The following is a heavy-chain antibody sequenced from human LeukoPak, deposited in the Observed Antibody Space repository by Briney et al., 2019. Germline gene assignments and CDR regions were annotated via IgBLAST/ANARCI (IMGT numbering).Heavy chain of an antibody. Sequence: GGSLRPSCVASGFTFSSYWMTWVRQAPGKGLEWVANIKTDGSQIYYVDSVKGRFTISRDNAKNSLYLQMNSLRAEDTAVYYCARYGPRGGGSSPSTYYYMDVWGKGTTVTVSS. CDR1: GFTFSSYW. D-gene: IGHD6-6*01. CDR2: IKTDGSQI. J-gene: IGHJ6*03. V-gene: IGHV3-7*01. CDR3: ARYGPRGGGSSPSTYYYMDV.